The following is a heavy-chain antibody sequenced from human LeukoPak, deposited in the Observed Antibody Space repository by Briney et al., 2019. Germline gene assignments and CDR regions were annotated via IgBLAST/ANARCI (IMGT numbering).Heavy chain of an antibody. Sequence: PSETLSLTCAVSGGSISSGGYSWSWIRQPPGKGLEWIGYIYYSGSTYYNPSLKSRLTISVDTSKNQFSLKLSSVTAADTAVYYCARLNPLSSGWYLRWYFDLWGRGTLVTVSS. D-gene: IGHD6-19*01. CDR1: GGSISSGGYS. J-gene: IGHJ2*01. CDR3: ARLNPLSSGWYLRWYFDL. CDR2: IYYSGST. V-gene: IGHV4-30-4*07.